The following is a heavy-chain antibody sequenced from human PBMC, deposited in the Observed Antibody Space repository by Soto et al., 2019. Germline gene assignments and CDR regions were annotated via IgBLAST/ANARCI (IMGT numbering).Heavy chain of an antibody. Sequence: EVQLVESGGGLVQPGGSLRLSCAASGFTVSSNYMSWVRQAPGKGLEWVSVIYSGGSTYYADSVKGRFTISRDNSKTTLYLQMNRLRAEDSAVYYCARVLRGSGSFGTDYWGQGTLVTVSS. CDR1: GFTVSSNY. J-gene: IGHJ4*02. V-gene: IGHV3-66*01. CDR2: IYSGGST. CDR3: ARVLRGSGSFGTDY. D-gene: IGHD3-10*01.